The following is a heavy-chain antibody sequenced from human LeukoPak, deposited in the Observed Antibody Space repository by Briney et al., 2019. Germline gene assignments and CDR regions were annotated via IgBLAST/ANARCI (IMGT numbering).Heavy chain of an antibody. V-gene: IGHV4-59*11. Sequence: SETLSLTCSVSGGSISSHYWSWIRQPPGKELEWIGYIYYSGNTNYNPSLKSRVTISIDTSKNQFSLNLNSVTAADTAVYYCARRYCSGGSCPNWFDPWGQGTLVTVSS. CDR1: GGSISSHY. J-gene: IGHJ5*02. D-gene: IGHD2-15*01. CDR2: IYYSGNT. CDR3: ARRYCSGGSCPNWFDP.